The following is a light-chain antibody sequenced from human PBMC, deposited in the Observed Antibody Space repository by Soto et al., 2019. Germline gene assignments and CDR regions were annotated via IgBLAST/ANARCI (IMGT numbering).Light chain of an antibody. CDR1: ESVSSY. J-gene: IGKJ4*01. Sequence: EIVLTQSPATLSLSPGERATLSCRASESVSSYLAWYQQKPGQAPRLLIYDASNSATGIPVRFSGSGSGTDFTLTISSLEPEEFAVYYCQQRSNWPPALTFGGGTKVEIK. CDR2: DAS. V-gene: IGKV3-11*01. CDR3: QQRSNWPPALT.